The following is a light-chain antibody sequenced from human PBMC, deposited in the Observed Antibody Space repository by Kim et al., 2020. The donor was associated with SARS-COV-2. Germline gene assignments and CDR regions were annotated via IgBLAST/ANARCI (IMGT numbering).Light chain of an antibody. V-gene: IGKV1-8*01. Sequence: AIRMTQSPSSLSASTGDRVTITCRASQGISSYLAWYQQKPGKGPKLLIYAASTLQSGVPSRFSGSGSGTDFTLTISCLQSEDFATYYCQQYYSYRTFGQGTKVDIK. CDR1: QGISSY. J-gene: IGKJ1*01. CDR3: QQYYSYRT. CDR2: AAS.